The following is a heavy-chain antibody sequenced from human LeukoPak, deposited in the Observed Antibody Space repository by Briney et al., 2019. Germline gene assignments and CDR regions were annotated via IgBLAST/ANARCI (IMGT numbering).Heavy chain of an antibody. V-gene: IGHV1-46*01. Sequence: EASVKVSCKASGYTFTSYYMHWVRQAPGQGLEWMGIINPSGGSTSYALKFQGRVTMTRDTSTSTVYMELSSLRSEDTAVYYCARAAPRYCSGGSCYFNWFDPWGQGTLVTVSS. CDR3: ARAAPRYCSGGSCYFNWFDP. CDR2: INPSGGST. D-gene: IGHD2-15*01. CDR1: GYTFTSYY. J-gene: IGHJ5*02.